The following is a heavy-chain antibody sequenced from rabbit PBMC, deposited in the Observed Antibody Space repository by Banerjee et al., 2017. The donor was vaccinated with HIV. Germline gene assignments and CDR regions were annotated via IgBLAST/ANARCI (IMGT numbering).Heavy chain of an antibody. D-gene: IGHD1-1*01. Sequence: QEQLVESGGGLVQPEGSLTLTCTASGFSFSGISYMCWVRQAPGKGLEWIACMYIGTARTYYASWAEGRFTISKTSSTKVTLQMTSLTAADTATYFCARGAYVNIYLDLWGPGTLVTVS. CDR2: MYIGTART. V-gene: IGHV1S45*01. CDR1: GFSFSGISY. J-gene: IGHJ4*01. CDR3: ARGAYVNIYLDL.